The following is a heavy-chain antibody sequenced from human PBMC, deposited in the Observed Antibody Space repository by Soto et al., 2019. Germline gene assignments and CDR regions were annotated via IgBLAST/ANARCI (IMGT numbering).Heavy chain of an antibody. CDR1: GGSISSSNSY. CDR2: IYYSGST. CDR3: ARRGFMGATTNDY. J-gene: IGHJ4*02. Sequence: QLQLQESGPGLVKPSETLSLTCTVSGGSISSSNSYWGWIRQPPGKGLEWIGSIYYSGSTYYNPSLKSRVSISVDTSKNQFSLKLSSVTAADTAVYYCARRGFMGATTNDYWGQGTLVTVSS. V-gene: IGHV4-39*01. D-gene: IGHD1-26*01.